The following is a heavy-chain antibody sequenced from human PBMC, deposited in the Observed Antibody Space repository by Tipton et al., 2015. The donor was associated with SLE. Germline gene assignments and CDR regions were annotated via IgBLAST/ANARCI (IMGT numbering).Heavy chain of an antibody. CDR1: GDSIISGPYY. D-gene: IGHD3-3*01. V-gene: IGHV4-31*03. CDR2: IDYSGNI. J-gene: IGHJ6*03. Sequence: TLSLTCTVSGDSIISGPYYWSWIRQHPGKGLESIGYIDYSGNIYYNPSLKSRVAMSEDTSKNRFSLNLSSVTAADTAVYYCARGGAGFSSVSPRYFHYMDVLGKGTMVAVSS. CDR3: ARGGAGFSSVSPRYFHYMDV.